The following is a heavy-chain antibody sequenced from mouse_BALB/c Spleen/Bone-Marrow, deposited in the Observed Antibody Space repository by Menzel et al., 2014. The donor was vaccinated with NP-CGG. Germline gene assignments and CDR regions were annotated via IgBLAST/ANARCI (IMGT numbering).Heavy chain of an antibody. CDR1: GFTFSDFY. Sequence: EVQVVESGGGLVQPGGSLRLSCATSGFTFSDFYMEWVRQPPGKGLEWIAASRNKANDYTTEYSASVKGRFIVSRDTSQSILYLQMNALRAEDTAIYYCARDDYGRAWFAYWGQGTLVTVSA. CDR2: SRNKANDYTT. V-gene: IGHV7-1*02. J-gene: IGHJ3*01. D-gene: IGHD2-4*01. CDR3: ARDDYGRAWFAY.